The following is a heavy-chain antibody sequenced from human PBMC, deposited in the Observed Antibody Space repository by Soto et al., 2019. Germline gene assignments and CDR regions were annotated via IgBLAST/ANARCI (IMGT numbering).Heavy chain of an antibody. V-gene: IGHV1-18*01. CDR1: GYTFTSYG. Sequence: ASVKVSCKASGYTFTSYGISWVRQAPGQGLEWMGWISAYNGNTNYAQKLQGRVTMTTDTSTSTAYMELRSLRSDDTAVYYCARASFYYYDSSGYYPFDYWGQGTLVTVSS. CDR3: ARASFYYYDSSGYYPFDY. D-gene: IGHD3-22*01. J-gene: IGHJ4*02. CDR2: ISAYNGNT.